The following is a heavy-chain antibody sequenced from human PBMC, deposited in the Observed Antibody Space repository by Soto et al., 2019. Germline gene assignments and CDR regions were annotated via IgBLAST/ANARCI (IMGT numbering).Heavy chain of an antibody. V-gene: IGHV1-8*01. Sequence: ASVKVSCKASGYTFTSYDINWVRQATGQGLEWMGWMNPNSGNTGYAQKFQGRVTMTRNTSISTAYMELSSLRSEDTAVYYCASGRFTIAAAVPTLYYYYYMDVWGKGTAVTVSS. CDR2: MNPNSGNT. CDR1: GYTFTSYD. J-gene: IGHJ6*03. D-gene: IGHD6-13*01. CDR3: ASGRFTIAAAVPTLYYYYYMDV.